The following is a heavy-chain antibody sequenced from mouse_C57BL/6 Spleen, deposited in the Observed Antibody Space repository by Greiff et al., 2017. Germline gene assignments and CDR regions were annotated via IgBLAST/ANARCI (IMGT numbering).Heavy chain of an antibody. V-gene: IGHV3-6*01. D-gene: IGHD2-3*01. CDR3: ARFYDYYAMDY. CDR1: GYSITSGYY. J-gene: IGHJ4*01. CDR2: ISYDGSN. Sequence: EVKLMESVPGLVKPSQSLSLTCSVTGYSITSGYYWKWIRQFPGNKLEWMGYISYDGSNNYNQTLKNRISITRDTSKNQFFLKLNSVTTEDTATYYCARFYDYYAMDYWGQGTSVTVSS.